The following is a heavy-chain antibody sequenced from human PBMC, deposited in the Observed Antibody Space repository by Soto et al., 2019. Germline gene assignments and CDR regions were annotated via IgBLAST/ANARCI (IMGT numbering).Heavy chain of an antibody. J-gene: IGHJ6*02. Sequence: QGQLVQSGPEVKKPGASVKVACKASGYTCARYGISWVRQAPGQGLEWMGWISGYNGDTNYAQKVQGRVTMTIDTSTSTAYMELRSLTSADTAIYYCAKNGQLHYYDYGMDVWGQGTTVTVSS. V-gene: IGHV1-18*01. D-gene: IGHD1-1*01. CDR1: GYTCARYG. CDR3: AKNGQLHYYDYGMDV. CDR2: ISGYNGDT.